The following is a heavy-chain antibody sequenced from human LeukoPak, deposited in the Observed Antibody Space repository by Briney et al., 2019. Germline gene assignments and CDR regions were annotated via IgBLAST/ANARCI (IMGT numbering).Heavy chain of an antibody. V-gene: IGHV3-23*01. CDR1: GFTFDDYG. CDR2: ISGSGGST. D-gene: IGHD6-13*01. CDR3: AKDRPTVYSSSWLHFLDS. J-gene: IGHJ4*02. Sequence: GGSLRLSCAASGFTFDDYGMIWVRQAPGKGLEWVSGISGSGGSTYVADSVKGRFTVSRDNSKNTLYLQMNSLRADDTAVYYCAKDRPTVYSSSWLHFLDSWGQGTLVTVSS.